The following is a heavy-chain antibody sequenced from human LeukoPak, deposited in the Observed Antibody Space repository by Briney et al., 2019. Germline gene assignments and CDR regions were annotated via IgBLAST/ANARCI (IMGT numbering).Heavy chain of an antibody. V-gene: IGHV3-7*01. CDR1: GFTFSSYW. CDR3: AREGGNYYYYMDV. CDR2: IKQDGSEK. J-gene: IGHJ6*03. Sequence: PGESLRLSCAASGFTFSSYWMSWVRQAPGKGLEWVANIKQDGSEKYYVDSVKGRFTISRDNAKNSLYLQMNSLRAEDTAVYYCAREGGNYYYYMDVWGKGTTVTISS.